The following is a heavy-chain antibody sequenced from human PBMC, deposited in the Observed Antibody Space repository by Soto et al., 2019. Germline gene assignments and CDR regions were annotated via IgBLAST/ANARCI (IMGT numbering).Heavy chain of an antibody. CDR2: FDPEDGET. Sequence: QVQLVQSGAEVKKPGASVKVSCKVSGYTLTELSMHWVRQAPGKGLEWMGGFDPEDGETIYAQKFQGRVTMTEDTATDTAYMELSSLRSEDTAVADCATKGRWYVGYYYYGMDVWGPGTTVTVSS. CDR3: ATKGRWYVGYYYYGMDV. D-gene: IGHD6-13*01. J-gene: IGHJ6*02. V-gene: IGHV1-24*01. CDR1: GYTLTELS.